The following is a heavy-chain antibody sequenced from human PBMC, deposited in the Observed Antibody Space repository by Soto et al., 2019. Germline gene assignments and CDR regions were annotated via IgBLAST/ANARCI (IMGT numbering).Heavy chain of an antibody. D-gene: IGHD2-15*01. CDR1: GYTFTGYY. V-gene: IGHV1-46*03. J-gene: IGHJ6*03. CDR3: ARDGPPCSGGSCYSLVTYYYYYYMDV. Sequence: GASVKVSCKASGYTFTGYYMHWVRQAPGQGLEWMGIINPSGGSTSYAQKFQGRVTMTRDTSTSTVYMELSSLRSEDTAVYYCARDGPPCSGGSCYSLVTYYYYYYMDVWGKGTTVTVSS. CDR2: INPSGGST.